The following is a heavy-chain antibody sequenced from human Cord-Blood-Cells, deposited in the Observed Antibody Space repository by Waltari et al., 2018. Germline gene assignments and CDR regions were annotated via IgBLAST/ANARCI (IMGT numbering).Heavy chain of an antibody. Sequence: QVQLQESGPGLVKPSETLPLTCAVSGYSISSGYYWGWIRQPPGKGLEWIGRIYHSGITYYNPSLKGRVTISVDTSNNQFSLKLSSVTAADTAVYYCARDFAGGACDIWGQGTMVTVSS. D-gene: IGHD3-16*01. V-gene: IGHV4-38-2*02. J-gene: IGHJ3*02. CDR1: GYSISSGYY. CDR3: ARDFAGGACDI. CDR2: IYHSGIT.